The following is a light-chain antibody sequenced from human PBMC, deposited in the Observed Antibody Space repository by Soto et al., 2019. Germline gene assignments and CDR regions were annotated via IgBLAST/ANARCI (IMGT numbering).Light chain of an antibody. CDR3: QQSYSSPLT. CDR1: QGISTY. CDR2: AAS. Sequence: DIHMTQSPSSLSASVVDRVTIAFLASQGISTYLNWYQQKPGKAPKLLIYAASSLQSGVPSRFSGSGSETDFTLTISSLQPEDFATYYCQQSYSSPLTFGGGTKVDIK. J-gene: IGKJ4*01. V-gene: IGKV1-39*01.